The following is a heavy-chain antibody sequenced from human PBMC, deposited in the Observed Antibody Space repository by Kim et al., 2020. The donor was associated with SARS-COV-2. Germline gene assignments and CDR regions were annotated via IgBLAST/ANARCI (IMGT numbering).Heavy chain of an antibody. CDR3: ARHPGAAVAGETAFDI. J-gene: IGHJ3*02. CDR1: GGSISSSSYY. CDR2: IYYSGST. D-gene: IGHD6-19*01. V-gene: IGHV4-39*01. Sequence: SETLSLTCTVSGGSISSSSYYWGWIRQPPGKGLEWIGSIYYSGSTYYNPSLKSRVTISVDTSKNQFSLKLSSVTAADTAVYYCARHPGAAVAGETAFDIWGQGTMVTVSS.